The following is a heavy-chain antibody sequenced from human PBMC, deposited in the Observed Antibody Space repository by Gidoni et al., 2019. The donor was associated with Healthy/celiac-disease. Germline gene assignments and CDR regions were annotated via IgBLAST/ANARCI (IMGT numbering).Heavy chain of an antibody. CDR1: GYTFTGYY. J-gene: IGHJ3*02. V-gene: IGHV1-2*06. D-gene: IGHD3-22*01. Sequence: QVQLVQSGAEVKKPGASVKVSCKASGYTFTGYYMHWVRQAPGQGLEWMGRINPNSGGTNYAQKFQGRVTMTRDTSISTAYMELSRLRSDDTAVYYCARALDYYDSSGSHAFDIWGQGTMVTVSS. CDR3: ARALDYYDSSGSHAFDI. CDR2: INPNSGGT.